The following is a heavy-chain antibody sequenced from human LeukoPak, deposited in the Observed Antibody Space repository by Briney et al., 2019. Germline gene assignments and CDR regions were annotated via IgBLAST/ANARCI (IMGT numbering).Heavy chain of an antibody. Sequence: SETLSLTCAVSGYSISSGYYWGWIRQPPGKGLEWIGSIYHSGSTYYNPSLKSRVTISVDTSKNQFSLKLSSVTAADTAVYYCARRQRLDWYFDLWGRGTLVTVSS. J-gene: IGHJ2*01. V-gene: IGHV4-38-2*01. CDR1: GYSISSGYY. CDR3: ARRQRLDWYFDL. CDR2: IYHSGST. D-gene: IGHD6-25*01.